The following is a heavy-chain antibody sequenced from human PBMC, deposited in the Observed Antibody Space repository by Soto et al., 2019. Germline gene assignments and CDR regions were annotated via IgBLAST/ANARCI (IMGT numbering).Heavy chain of an antibody. CDR2: INPSGGKT. D-gene: IGHD6-19*01. Sequence: QLQPVQSGAEVKKPGASVKVSCKASGYTFTNYYMHWVRQAQGQGREWMGIINPSGGKTNYAQKFQGRVTMTRDTSTSTVYWELSTLRSEYTAVYYCARDLSSYSSGWYDVWGRGTLVTVSS. CDR3: ARDLSSYSSGWYDV. J-gene: IGHJ2*01. CDR1: GYTFTNYY. V-gene: IGHV1-46*01.